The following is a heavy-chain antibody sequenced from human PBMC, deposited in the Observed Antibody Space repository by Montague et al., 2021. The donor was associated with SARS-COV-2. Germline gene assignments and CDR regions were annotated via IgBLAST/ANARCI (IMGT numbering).Heavy chain of an antibody. V-gene: IGHV6-1*01. CDR1: GDSVTSTRAT. J-gene: IGHJ4*02. CDR2: TDYRSRWSN. CDR3: ARERWAVGVSFDY. Sequence: CAISGDSVTSTRATLHWIRKSPSNGIEGQGRTDYRSRWSNDYAVSVRSRIIINPDTSTNQFSLQLSSVTPEDTAVYFCARERWAVGVSFDYWGQGTLVTVSS. D-gene: IGHD1-26*01.